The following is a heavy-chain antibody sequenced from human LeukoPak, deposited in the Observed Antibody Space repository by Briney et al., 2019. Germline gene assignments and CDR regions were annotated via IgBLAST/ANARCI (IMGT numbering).Heavy chain of an antibody. J-gene: IGHJ6*02. CDR1: GGSFSGYY. CDR2: MNHSGST. V-gene: IGHV4-34*01. Sequence: SETLSLTCAVCGGSFSGYYWSWIRQPPGKGLEWIGKMNHSGSTNYNTSLKSRVTISVDTSKNQFSLKLSSVTAANTAVYYCARARNSSGWYEGPYYYYYGMDVWGQGTTVTVSS. D-gene: IGHD6-19*01. CDR3: ARARNSSGWYEGPYYYYYGMDV.